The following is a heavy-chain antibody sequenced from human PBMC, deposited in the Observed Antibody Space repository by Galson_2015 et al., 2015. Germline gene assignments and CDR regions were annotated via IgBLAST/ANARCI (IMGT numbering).Heavy chain of an antibody. CDR1: GFTFSSFW. CDR2: INSDGIIT. CDR3: ARGSGNYYGSATHDHYYYMDV. Sequence: SLRLSCAASGFTFSSFWMYWVRQAPGKGLLWVSRINSDGIITNYADSVKGRFTISRDNAKNTLYLHMNSLRAEDTAVFFCARGSGNYYGSATHDHYYYMDVWGKGTTVTVSS. V-gene: IGHV3-74*01. J-gene: IGHJ6*03. D-gene: IGHD3-10*01.